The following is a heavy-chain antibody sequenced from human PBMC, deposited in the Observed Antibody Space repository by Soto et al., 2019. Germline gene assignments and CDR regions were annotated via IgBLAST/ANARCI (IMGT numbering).Heavy chain of an antibody. CDR2: VKSKNDGGAI. Sequence: VQLEDSGGGWVKPGGSLRLSCAASGFTFISAWINWVRQAPGKGLEWVGRVKSKNDGGAIDYGTPVKGRFIISRDDPRNTAYLQMNSLKIEDTGVYYCVGGSPFVFWGQGTLVTVSS. J-gene: IGHJ4*02. D-gene: IGHD3-10*01. CDR1: GFTFISAW. CDR3: VGGSPFVF. V-gene: IGHV3-15*05.